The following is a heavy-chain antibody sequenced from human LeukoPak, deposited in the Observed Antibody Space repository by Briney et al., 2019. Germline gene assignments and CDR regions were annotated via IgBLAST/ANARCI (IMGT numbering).Heavy chain of an antibody. Sequence: SGTLSLTSGVSGDSISSGNYWNWVRQPPGKGLEWIGDIYQSGITNYNPSLKSRVTMSVDKSKNEFSLKLDSVTAADTAVYYCARDPRPRGGWFYFDYWGQGILVTVSS. CDR2: IYQSGIT. D-gene: IGHD6-19*01. J-gene: IGHJ4*02. V-gene: IGHV4-4*02. CDR3: ARDPRPRGGWFYFDY. CDR1: GDSISSGNY.